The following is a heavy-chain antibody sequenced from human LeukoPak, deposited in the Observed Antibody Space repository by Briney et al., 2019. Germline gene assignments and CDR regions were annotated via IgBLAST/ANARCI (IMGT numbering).Heavy chain of an antibody. D-gene: IGHD3-3*02. V-gene: IGHV4-61*01. CDR3: ARAFYPGYYSYMAV. CDR2: IYYSGST. Sequence: SETLSLTCSVSGYSISNGYYWSWIRQPPGKGLEWIGYIYYSGSTNYNPSLKSRVTISVDTSKNQFSLKLSSVTAADTAVYYCARAFYPGYYSYMAVWGKGTTVTVSS. CDR1: GYSISNGYY. J-gene: IGHJ6*03.